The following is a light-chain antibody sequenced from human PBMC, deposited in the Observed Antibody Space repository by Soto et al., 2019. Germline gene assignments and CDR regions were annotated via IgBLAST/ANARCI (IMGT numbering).Light chain of an antibody. J-gene: IGKJ3*01. CDR3: QQYGSSPPVT. CDR2: GAS. CDR1: QSVTGSY. V-gene: IGKV3-20*01. Sequence: EIVLTQSPGTLSLSPGERATLSCRASQSVTGSYLAWYQPKPGQAPRLLIYGASSRASGIPDRFSGSGSGTDFTLTISRLEPEDVAVYYCQQYGSSPPVTFGPGT.